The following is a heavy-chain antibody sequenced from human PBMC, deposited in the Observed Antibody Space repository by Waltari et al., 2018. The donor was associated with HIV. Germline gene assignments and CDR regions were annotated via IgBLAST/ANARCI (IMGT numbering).Heavy chain of an antibody. V-gene: IGHV1-2*02. CDR3: ARPVAATFYFDY. Sequence: QVQLVQSGAEVKKPGASVKVSCKTSGYSFTAYYMHWVQQAPGQGLAWMGWINPNTGGTNYAQKFQGRVTMTWDTSISTIYMDLNRLTSDDTAIYYCARPVAATFYFDYWGQGTLVTVSS. CDR1: GYSFTAYY. D-gene: IGHD6-19*01. CDR2: INPNTGGT. J-gene: IGHJ4*02.